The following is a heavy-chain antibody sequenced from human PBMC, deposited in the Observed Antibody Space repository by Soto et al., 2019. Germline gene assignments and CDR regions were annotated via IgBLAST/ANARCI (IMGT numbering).Heavy chain of an antibody. CDR2: TYDSGST. D-gene: IGHD4-17*01. J-gene: IGHJ2*01. CDR1: GGSISGGGYY. Sequence: QVQLQESGPGLVKPSETLSLTCTVSGGSISGGGYYWSWIRQPLGKGLEWIGYTYDSGSTYYNPSLKSRISISIDTSKNQFSLRLTSVTAADTAVYYCAREIIPLTTDWYFDLWGRGTLVTVSS. CDR3: AREIIPLTTDWYFDL. V-gene: IGHV4-30-4*01.